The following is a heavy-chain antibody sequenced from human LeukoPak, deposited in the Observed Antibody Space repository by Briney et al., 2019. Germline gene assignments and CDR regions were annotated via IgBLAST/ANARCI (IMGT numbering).Heavy chain of an antibody. CDR2: ISGSGGST. J-gene: IGHJ4*02. Sequence: PGGSLRLSCAASGFTFSSYAMSWVRQAPGKGQEWVSAISGSGGSTYYADSVKGRFTISRDNSKNTLYLQMNSLRAEDTAVYYCTRNMVTVDAIDYWGQGTLVTVSS. CDR3: TRNMVTVDAIDY. D-gene: IGHD5-18*01. V-gene: IGHV3-23*01. CDR1: GFTFSSYA.